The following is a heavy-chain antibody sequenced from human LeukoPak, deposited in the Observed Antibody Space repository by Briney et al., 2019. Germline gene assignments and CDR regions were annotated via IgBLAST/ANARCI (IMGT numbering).Heavy chain of an antibody. V-gene: IGHV3-20*04. D-gene: IGHD6-19*01. CDR3: AKLAGTGGFDY. J-gene: IGHJ4*02. CDR1: PFTFRNYA. Sequence: GGSLRLSCAASPFTFRNYAMSWVRQAPGKGLEWVSGINWNGGRTGYADSVKGRLTISRDNAKNSLYLQMNGLRAEDTALYYCAKLAGTGGFDYWGQGTLVTVSS. CDR2: INWNGGRT.